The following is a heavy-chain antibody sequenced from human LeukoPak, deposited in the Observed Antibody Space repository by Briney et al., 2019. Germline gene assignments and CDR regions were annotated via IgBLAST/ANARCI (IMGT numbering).Heavy chain of an antibody. CDR3: ARGSCTTETRPYYYYGMDV. CDR1: GGSISSYY. D-gene: IGHD1-1*01. Sequence: SETLSLTCTVSGGSISSYYWSWIRQPPGRGLEWIGYIYYTGSTNYKPSLKSRVTISVDTSKNQFSLKLNSVTAADTAVYYCARGSCTTETRPYYYYGMDVWGQGTTVTVSS. J-gene: IGHJ6*02. CDR2: IYYTGST. V-gene: IGHV4-59*01.